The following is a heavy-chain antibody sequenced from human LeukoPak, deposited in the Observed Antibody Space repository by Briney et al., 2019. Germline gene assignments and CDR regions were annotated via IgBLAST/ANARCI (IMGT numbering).Heavy chain of an antibody. D-gene: IGHD1-20*01. CDR2: ISYDGSNK. J-gene: IGHJ5*02. V-gene: IGHV3-30-3*01. CDR3: ARGNWNDLTRFDP. CDR1: GFTFSSYA. Sequence: GGSLRLSCAASGFTFSSYAMHWVRQAPGKGLEWVAVISYDGSNKYYADSVKGRFTISRDNSRNTLYLQMNGLRAEDTAVYYCARGNWNDLTRFDPWGQGTLVTVSS.